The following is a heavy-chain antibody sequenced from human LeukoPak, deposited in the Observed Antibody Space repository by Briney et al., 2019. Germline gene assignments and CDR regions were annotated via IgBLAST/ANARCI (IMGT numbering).Heavy chain of an antibody. CDR2: IYPGESET. Sequence: GESLKISCKASGYTFTDYWVAWVRQMPGKGLEWMGLIYPGESETRYNPSFQGHVTMSVDNSINTAYLQWSSLQASDAAIYYCARGRWSVATKWFDPWGQGTLVTVS. CDR3: ARGRWSVATKWFDP. D-gene: IGHD4-23*01. V-gene: IGHV5-51*01. J-gene: IGHJ5*02. CDR1: GYTFTDYW.